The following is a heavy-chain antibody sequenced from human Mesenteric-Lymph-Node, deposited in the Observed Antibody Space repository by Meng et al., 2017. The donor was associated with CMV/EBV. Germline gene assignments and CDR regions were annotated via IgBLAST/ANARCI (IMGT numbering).Heavy chain of an antibody. CDR3: AIKWGRVPFDY. CDR1: GGSFRNYG. CDR2: IIPIFGTT. D-gene: IGHD3-16*01. Sequence: SVKVSCKASGGSFRNYGISWVRQAPGQGLEWMGRIIPIFGTTHYAQKFQGRVTITADEDESTTTAYMELSSLTSEDTAVYYCAIKWGRVPFDYWGQGTLVTVSS. J-gene: IGHJ4*02. V-gene: IGHV1-69*13.